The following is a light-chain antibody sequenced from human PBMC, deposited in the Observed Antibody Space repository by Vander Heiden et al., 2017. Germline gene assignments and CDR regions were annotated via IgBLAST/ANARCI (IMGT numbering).Light chain of an antibody. Sequence: HLVLLHPPSASPSLEPSVKLTCTLSSGHSSYAIAWHQQQPEKGPRYLMKLNSDGSHSKGDGIPDRFSGSSSGAERYLTISSLQSEDEADYYCQTWGTGFWVFGGGTKLTVL. CDR1: SGHSSYA. CDR3: QTWGTGFWV. V-gene: IGLV4-69*01. J-gene: IGLJ3*02. CDR2: LNSDGSH.